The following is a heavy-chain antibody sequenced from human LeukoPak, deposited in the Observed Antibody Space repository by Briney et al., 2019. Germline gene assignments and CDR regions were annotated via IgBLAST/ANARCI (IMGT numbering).Heavy chain of an antibody. Sequence: SEALSLRCTVSGGSIISTIYYWAWVRQPPGKGLEWIGKMYYSGDTHYNSSLQSRVTIYVDTSKNQFSLKLTSVTAADTAVYYCASIQSGTKFDSWGQGTLVTVSS. CDR3: ASIQSGTKFDS. CDR1: GGSIISTIYY. J-gene: IGHJ4*02. D-gene: IGHD3-10*01. CDR2: MYYSGDT. V-gene: IGHV4-39*01.